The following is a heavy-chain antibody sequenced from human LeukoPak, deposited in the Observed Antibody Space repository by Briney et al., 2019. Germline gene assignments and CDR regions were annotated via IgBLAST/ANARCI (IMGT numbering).Heavy chain of an antibody. CDR1: GFTFSSYS. V-gene: IGHV3-48*01. CDR2: ISSSSSTI. D-gene: IGHD2-21*01. Sequence: PGGSLRLSCAASGFTFSSYSMNWVRQAPGKGLEWVSYISSSSSTIYYADSVKGRFTISRDNAKNSLYLQINSLRAEDTAVYYCARTIAYCGGDCYSGFDYWGQGTLVTVSS. CDR3: ARTIAYCGGDCYSGFDY. J-gene: IGHJ4*02.